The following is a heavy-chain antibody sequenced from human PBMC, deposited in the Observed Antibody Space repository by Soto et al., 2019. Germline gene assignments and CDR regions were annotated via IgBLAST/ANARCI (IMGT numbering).Heavy chain of an antibody. Sequence: SETLSLTCTVSGVSISSGDYYWSWIRQPPGKGLEWIGYIYYSGSTYYNPSLKSRVTISVDTSKNQFSLKLSSVTAADTAVYYCARARFFERAGENWGQGTLVTVSS. J-gene: IGHJ4*02. D-gene: IGHD3-3*01. CDR3: ARARFFERAGEN. V-gene: IGHV4-30-4*01. CDR2: IYYSGST. CDR1: GVSISSGDYY.